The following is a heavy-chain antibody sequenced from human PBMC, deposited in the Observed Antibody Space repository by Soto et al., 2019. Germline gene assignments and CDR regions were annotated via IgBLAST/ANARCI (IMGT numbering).Heavy chain of an antibody. J-gene: IGHJ6*02. CDR1: GYTFTSYC. Sequence: ASVKVSCKASGYTFTSYCISWVRQAPGQGLEWMGWISAYNGNTNYAQKLQGRVTMTTDTSTSTAYMELRSLRSDDTAVCYCARVGGGSYFDYYYYGMDVWGQGTTVTVSS. CDR2: ISAYNGNT. CDR3: ARVGGGSYFDYYYYGMDV. D-gene: IGHD1-26*01. V-gene: IGHV1-18*01.